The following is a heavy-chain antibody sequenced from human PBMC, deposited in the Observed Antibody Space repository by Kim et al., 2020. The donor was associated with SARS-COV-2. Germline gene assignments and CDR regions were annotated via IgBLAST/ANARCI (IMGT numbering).Heavy chain of an antibody. J-gene: IGHJ4*02. CDR3: SRGTRPSRSSDLDF. D-gene: IGHD3-16*02. V-gene: IGHV3-30*03. Sequence: GDSVKGRFTISRDNSKNTLYLQLNSLTREDTAVYYCSRGTRPSRSSDLDFWGQGTLVSVSS.